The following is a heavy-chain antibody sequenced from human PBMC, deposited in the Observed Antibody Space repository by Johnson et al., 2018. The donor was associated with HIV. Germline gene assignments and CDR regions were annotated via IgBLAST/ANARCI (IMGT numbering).Heavy chain of an antibody. D-gene: IGHD3-3*01. CDR1: GFTFRSYA. V-gene: IGHV3-33*08. CDR3: APYRAFGAAPTWAFDF. J-gene: IGHJ3*01. Sequence: QVQLVESGGDVVQPGMSLRLSCAASGFTFRSYAIHWVRQAPGKGLEWVAVIWYDGSNKFYADSVKGRFTISRDNSKNTVYLRMNSLRAEDTAMYYCAPYRAFGAAPTWAFDFWGQGTMVTVSS. CDR2: IWYDGSNK.